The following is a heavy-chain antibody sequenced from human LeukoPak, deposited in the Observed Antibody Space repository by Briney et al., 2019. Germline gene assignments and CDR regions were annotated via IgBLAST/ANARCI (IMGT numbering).Heavy chain of an antibody. CDR3: AGAYDSSGYYLDY. Sequence: GGSLRSSCAASGFTFSNYAMHGFGRAPGKGLEGGPVISYDGSNKYYADPVEGRFTISRDNSKNTLYLQMNSLRVEDTAVYYCAGAYDSSGYYLDYWGQGTLVTVSS. V-gene: IGHV3-30*04. D-gene: IGHD3-22*01. CDR2: ISYDGSNK. J-gene: IGHJ4*02. CDR1: GFTFSNYA.